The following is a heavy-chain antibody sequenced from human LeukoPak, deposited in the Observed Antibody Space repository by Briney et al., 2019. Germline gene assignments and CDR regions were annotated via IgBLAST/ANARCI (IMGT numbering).Heavy chain of an antibody. D-gene: IGHD3-22*01. CDR2: IYYSGST. J-gene: IGHJ4*02. CDR1: GGSISSSSYY. CDR3: VGYYYDSSGYYRDY. Sequence: SEILSLTCTVSGGSISSSSYYWGWIRQPPGKGLEWIGSIYYSGSTYYNPSLKSRVTISVDTSKNQFSQKLSSVTAADTAVYYCVGYYYDSSGYYRDYWGQGTLVTVSS. V-gene: IGHV4-39*01.